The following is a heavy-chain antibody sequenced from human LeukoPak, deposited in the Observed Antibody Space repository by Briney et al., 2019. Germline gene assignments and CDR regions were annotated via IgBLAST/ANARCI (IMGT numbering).Heavy chain of an antibody. Sequence: ASVKVSCKASGYTFTSYDINWVRQATGQGLEWMGWMNPNSGNTGYAQKFQGRVTITRNTSISTAYMELSSLRSDDTAIYYCARDSIEAPGLSYDYWDQGTLVTVSS. D-gene: IGHD2/OR15-2a*01. CDR1: GYTFTSYD. V-gene: IGHV1-8*01. J-gene: IGHJ4*02. CDR3: ARDSIEAPGLSYDY. CDR2: MNPNSGNT.